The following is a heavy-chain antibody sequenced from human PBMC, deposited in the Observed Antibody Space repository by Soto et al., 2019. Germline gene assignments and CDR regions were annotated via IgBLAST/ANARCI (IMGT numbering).Heavy chain of an antibody. Sequence: QVQLQESGPGLVKPSQTLSLTSSVSGESISSGGYYWSWIRHHPGKGLEWIGYIYDSESAYYNPSLKSRVTISMDTSKNHFAMRLSSVTAADTAVYYCARASSSSSAADYWGQGTLATVSS. D-gene: IGHD6-6*01. V-gene: IGHV4-31*03. CDR3: ARASSSSSAADY. CDR2: IYDSESA. J-gene: IGHJ4*02. CDR1: GESISSGGYY.